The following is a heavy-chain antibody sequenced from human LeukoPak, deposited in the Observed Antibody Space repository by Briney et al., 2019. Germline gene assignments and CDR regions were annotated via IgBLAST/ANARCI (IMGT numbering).Heavy chain of an antibody. V-gene: IGHV3-21*04. CDR3: ARDALRDDAFDI. J-gene: IGHJ3*02. Sequence: PGGSLRLSCTASGFTFSNYHMNWVRQAPGEGLEWVSSVSSSSVYTHYADSVKGRFTISRDNGKNSLYLQMNSLRAEDTALYYCARDALRDDAFDIWGQGTLVTVSS. CDR1: GFTFSNYH. CDR2: VSSSSVYT.